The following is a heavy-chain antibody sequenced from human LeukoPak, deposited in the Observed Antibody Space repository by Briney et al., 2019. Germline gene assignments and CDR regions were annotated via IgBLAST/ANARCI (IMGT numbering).Heavy chain of an antibody. J-gene: IGHJ5*02. D-gene: IGHD2-15*01. CDR2: ISYDGSNK. CDR1: GFTFSSYA. CDR3: ARARRYCSGGSCYWFDP. V-gene: IGHV3-30-3*01. Sequence: GGSLRLSCAASGFTFSSYAMHWVRQAPGKGLEWVAVISYDGSNKYYADSVKGRFTISRDNAKNSLYLQMNSLRAEDTAVYYCARARRYCSGGSCYWFDPWGQGTLVTVSS.